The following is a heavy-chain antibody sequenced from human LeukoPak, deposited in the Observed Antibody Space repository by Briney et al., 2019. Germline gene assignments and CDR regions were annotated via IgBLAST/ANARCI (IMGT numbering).Heavy chain of an antibody. D-gene: IGHD3-9*01. V-gene: IGHV1-69*13. CDR1: GGTFTSYA. CDR3: ARDHVMSCDILTGYGMDV. J-gene: IGHJ6*02. CDR2: IIPIFGTA. Sequence: SVKVSCKASGGTFTSYAISWVPQAPGQGLEWMGGIIPIFGTAHYAQRFQSRVTITADESTSTACMKLNSLRSEDTAVYYCARDHVMSCDILTGYGMDVWGQGTTVTVSS.